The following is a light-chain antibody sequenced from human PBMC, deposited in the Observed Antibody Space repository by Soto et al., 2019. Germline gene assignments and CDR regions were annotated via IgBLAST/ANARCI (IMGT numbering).Light chain of an antibody. CDR3: QQYYSYPIT. CDR2: AAS. V-gene: IGKV1-39*01. J-gene: IGKJ5*01. Sequence: DIQMTQSPSSLSASVGDRVTITCRASQSISSYLNWYQQKPGKAPKLLIYAASTLQSGVPSRFSGSGSGTDFTLTSSCLQSEDFATYYCQQYYSYPITFGQGTRLEIK. CDR1: QSISSY.